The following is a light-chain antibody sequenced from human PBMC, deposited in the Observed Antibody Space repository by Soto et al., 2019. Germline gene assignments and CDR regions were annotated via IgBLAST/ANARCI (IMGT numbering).Light chain of an antibody. J-gene: IGKJ1*01. CDR1: QSVSKY. CDR3: QQYGSSGT. CDR2: DAS. V-gene: IGKV3-11*01. Sequence: EIVLTQSPATLSLSPGERATLSCRASQSVSKYLAWYQQKPGQAPRLLIFDASNTATDIPARFSGSGSGTDFTLTISRLEPEDCAVYYCQQYGSSGTFGQGTKVDIK.